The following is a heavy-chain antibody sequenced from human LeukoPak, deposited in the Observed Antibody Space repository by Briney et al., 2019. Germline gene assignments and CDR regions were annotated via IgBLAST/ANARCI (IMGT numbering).Heavy chain of an antibody. CDR3: AAEADSYGNYYYYYMDV. V-gene: IGHV1-58*01. CDR2: IVVGSGNT. Sequence: SVTVSCKASGFTFTSSAVQWVRQARGQRLEWIGWIVVGSGNTNYAQKFQERVTITRDVSTSTAYMELSSLRSEDTAVYYCAAEADSYGNYYYYYMDVWGKGTTVTVSS. J-gene: IGHJ6*03. CDR1: GFTFTSSA. D-gene: IGHD5-18*01.